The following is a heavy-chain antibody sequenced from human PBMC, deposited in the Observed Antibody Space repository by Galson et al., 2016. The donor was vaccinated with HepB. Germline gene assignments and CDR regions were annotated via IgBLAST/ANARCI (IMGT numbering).Heavy chain of an antibody. V-gene: IGHV3-74*01. J-gene: IGHJ4*02. Sequence: SLRLSCAVSRFTFRNHQMHWVRQVPGEGLVWVSRIEPDGNGPIYADSVKGRFTISRDNAKNMLYLQMNSLRAEDTAVYYCARDLSGPDYGGQGTLVTVSS. CDR3: ARDLSGPDY. CDR1: RFTFRNHQ. CDR2: IEPDGNGP.